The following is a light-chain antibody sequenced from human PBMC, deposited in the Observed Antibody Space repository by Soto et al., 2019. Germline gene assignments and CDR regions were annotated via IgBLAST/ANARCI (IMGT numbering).Light chain of an antibody. CDR2: GAS. Sequence: EIVMTQSPATLSVSPGDRATLSCRASQSVSRNLAWYQQKPGQAPRLLIYGASTRATGIPARFSGSGCGTEFTLTITSLQSEDFAVYHCQQYNDWPPWTFGQGTKVEIK. J-gene: IGKJ1*01. V-gene: IGKV3-15*01. CDR1: QSVSRN. CDR3: QQYNDWPPWT.